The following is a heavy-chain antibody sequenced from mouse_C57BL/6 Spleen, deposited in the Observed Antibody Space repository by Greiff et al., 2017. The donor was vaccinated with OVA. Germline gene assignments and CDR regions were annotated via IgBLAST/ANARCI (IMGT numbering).Heavy chain of an antibody. CDR2: IYPRSGNT. V-gene: IGHV1-81*01. CDR3: ARIGNSKDYAMDY. J-gene: IGHJ4*01. D-gene: IGHD2-1*01. Sequence: QVQLQQSGAELARPGASVKLSCKASGYTFTSYGISWVKQRTGQDLEWIGEIYPRSGNTYYNEKFKGKATLTADKSSSTAYMELRSLTSEDSAVYFCARIGNSKDYAMDYWGQGTSVTVSS. CDR1: GYTFTSYG.